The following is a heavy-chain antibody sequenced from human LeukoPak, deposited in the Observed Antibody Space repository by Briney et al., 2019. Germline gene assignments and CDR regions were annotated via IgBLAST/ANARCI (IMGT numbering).Heavy chain of an antibody. V-gene: IGHV3-48*03. J-gene: IGHJ4*02. Sequence: GGSLRLSCAASGFTFSSYEMNWVRRAPGKGLEWVSYISSSGSTIYYADSVKGRFTISRDNAKNSLHLQMNSLRAEDTAVYYCARDNPYCGGDCYSRPDYWGQGTLVTVSS. CDR3: ARDNPYCGGDCYSRPDY. CDR2: ISSSGSTI. D-gene: IGHD2-21*02. CDR1: GFTFSSYE.